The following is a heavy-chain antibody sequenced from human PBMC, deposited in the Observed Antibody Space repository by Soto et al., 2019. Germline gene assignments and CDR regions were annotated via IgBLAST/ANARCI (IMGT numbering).Heavy chain of an antibody. CDR1: GFTFSSYG. CDR2: IWYDGSNK. Sequence: PGGSLRLSCAASGFTFSSYGMHWVRQAPGKGLEWVAVIWYDGSNKYYADSVKGRFTISRDNSKNTLYLQMNSLRAEDTAVYYCAREPPYGSGMGWFDPWGQGTLVTVSS. V-gene: IGHV3-33*01. CDR3: AREPPYGSGMGWFDP. J-gene: IGHJ5*02. D-gene: IGHD3-10*01.